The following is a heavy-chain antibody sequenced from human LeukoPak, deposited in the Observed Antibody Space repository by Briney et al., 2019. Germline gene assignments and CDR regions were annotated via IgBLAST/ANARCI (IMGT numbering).Heavy chain of an antibody. CDR2: ISAYNGNT. V-gene: IGHV1-18*01. CDR3: ARDSVPSGPVLHYYDSSGYYPVPFDY. CDR1: GYTFTSYD. D-gene: IGHD3-22*01. J-gene: IGHJ4*02. Sequence: ASVKVSCKASGYTFTSYDINWVRQAPGQGLEWMGWISAYNGNTNYAQKLQGRVTMTTDTSTSTAYMELRSLRSDDTAVYYCARDSVPSGPVLHYYDSSGYYPVPFDYWGQGTLVTVSS.